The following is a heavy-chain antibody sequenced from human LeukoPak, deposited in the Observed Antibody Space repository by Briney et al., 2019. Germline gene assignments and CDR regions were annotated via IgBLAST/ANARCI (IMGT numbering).Heavy chain of an antibody. J-gene: IGHJ6*02. Sequence: GGSLRLSCAASGFTVSSNYMSWVRQAPGKGLEWVSAISGSGGSTYYADSVKGRFTISRDNSKNTLYLQMNSLRAEDTAVYYCAKTPIKGMDVWGQGTTVTVSS. CDR3: AKTPIKGMDV. V-gene: IGHV3-23*01. CDR2: ISGSGGST. CDR1: GFTVSSNY.